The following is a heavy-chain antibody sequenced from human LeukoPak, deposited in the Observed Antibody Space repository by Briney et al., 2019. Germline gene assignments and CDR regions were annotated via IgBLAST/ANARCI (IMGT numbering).Heavy chain of an antibody. CDR1: GFTFSSYW. CDR3: ARDQMAMPA. V-gene: IGHV3-7*01. J-gene: IGHJ5*02. Sequence: GGSLRLSCAASGFTFSSYWMSWVRQAPGKGLEWVANIKEDASEKYYVDSVMGRFTISRDNAKNSLYLQMNSLRAGDTALYYCARDQMAMPAWGQGTLVTVSS. D-gene: IGHD5-24*01. CDR2: IKEDASEK.